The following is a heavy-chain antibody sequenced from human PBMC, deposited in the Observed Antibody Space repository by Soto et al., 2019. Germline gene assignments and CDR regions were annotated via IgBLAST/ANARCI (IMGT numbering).Heavy chain of an antibody. V-gene: IGHV3-15*01. Sequence: EVQLVESGGDLVKPGGSLRLSCAASGITFSNAWMSWVRQAPGKGLEWVGRFKSKTDGGPPDYAAPVKGRFTISRDDSKNTLYPQMNSLKTEDTAVYYCTTAGREAGSFDYWGQGTLVTVSS. J-gene: IGHJ4*02. CDR1: GITFSNAW. CDR2: FKSKTDGGPP. D-gene: IGHD6-19*01. CDR3: TTAGREAGSFDY.